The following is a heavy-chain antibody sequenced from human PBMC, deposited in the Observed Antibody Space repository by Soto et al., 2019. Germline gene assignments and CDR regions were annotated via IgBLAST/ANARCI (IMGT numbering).Heavy chain of an antibody. J-gene: IGHJ4*01. Sequence: PGGSLRLSCVASGFTFSSHGIHWVRQAPGKGLEWVAVISSDGNTKYYADSVKGRFTISRDNSKNTLYLQMDSLRPEDTAVYYCAKEVAVAGDFDYWGHGTLVTVSS. D-gene: IGHD6-19*01. CDR3: AKEVAVAGDFDY. CDR2: ISSDGNTK. CDR1: GFTFSSHG. V-gene: IGHV3-30*18.